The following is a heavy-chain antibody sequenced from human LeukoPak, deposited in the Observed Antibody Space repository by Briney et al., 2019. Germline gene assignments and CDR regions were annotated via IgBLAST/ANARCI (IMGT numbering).Heavy chain of an antibody. Sequence: GGSLRLSCAASGFTVSSNYMSWVRQAPGKGLEWVSVIYSGGSTYYADSVKGRFTISRDNSKNTLYLQMNSLRAEDTAVYYCARSLLLYSGYVPRRESYYYGMDVWGQGTTVTVSS. CDR2: IYSGGST. V-gene: IGHV3-66*01. CDR1: GFTVSSNY. J-gene: IGHJ6*02. CDR3: ARSLLLYSGYVPRRESYYYGMDV. D-gene: IGHD5-12*01.